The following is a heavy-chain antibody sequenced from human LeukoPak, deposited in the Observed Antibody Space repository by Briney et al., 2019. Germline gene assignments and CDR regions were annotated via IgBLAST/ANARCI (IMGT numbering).Heavy chain of an antibody. CDR3: ARDGGNYDIVTGLGYYFDY. J-gene: IGHJ4*02. Sequence: GASVKVSCKASGGTFSSYAISWVRQAPGQGLEWMGRIIPILGIANYAQKFQGRVTITADKSTSTAYMDLSSLRSEDTAVYYCARDGGNYDIVTGLGYYFDYWGQGTLVTVSS. D-gene: IGHD3-9*01. CDR1: GGTFSSYA. CDR2: IIPILGIA. V-gene: IGHV1-69*04.